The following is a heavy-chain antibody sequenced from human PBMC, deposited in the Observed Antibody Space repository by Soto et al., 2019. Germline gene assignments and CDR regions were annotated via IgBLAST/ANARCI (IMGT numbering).Heavy chain of an antibody. V-gene: IGHV4-61*01. CDR2: ISYSGST. D-gene: IGHD6-19*01. Sequence: PSETLSLTCTVSGGSVSSGSYYWSWIRQPPGKGLEWIGYISYSGSTNYNPSLKSRVTISVDTSKNQFSLKLSSVTAADTAVYYCARSPGYSSGSYYFDYWGQGTLVTVSS. J-gene: IGHJ4*02. CDR3: ARSPGYSSGSYYFDY. CDR1: GGSVSSGSYY.